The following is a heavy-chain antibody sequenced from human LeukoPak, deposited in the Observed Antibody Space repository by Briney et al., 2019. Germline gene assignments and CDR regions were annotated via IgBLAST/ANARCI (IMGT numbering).Heavy chain of an antibody. V-gene: IGHV3-13*01. J-gene: IGHJ4*02. CDR3: ARSKSYSSGWTDFDC. D-gene: IGHD6-19*01. CDR2: IGTAGNT. Sequence: EWRWLRQPKGKEMEWVSVIGTAGNTYYADSVKGRFTISRENAKNSLYLQMDNLRAEDTAVYYCARSKSYSSGWTDFDCWGQGTLVTVSS. CDR1: E.